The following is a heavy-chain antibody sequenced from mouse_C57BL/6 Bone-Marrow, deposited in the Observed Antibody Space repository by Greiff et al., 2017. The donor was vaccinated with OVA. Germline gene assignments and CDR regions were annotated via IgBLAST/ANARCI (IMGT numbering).Heavy chain of an antibody. CDR3: TTQFITTVVANYFDY. CDR1: GFNIKDYY. D-gene: IGHD1-1*01. J-gene: IGHJ2*01. Sequence: EVQLQQSGAELVRPGASVKLSCTASGFNIKDYYMHWVKQRPEQGLEWIGRIDPEDGDTEYAPKFQGKATMTADTSSNTAYLQLSSLTSEDTAVYYCTTQFITTVVANYFDYWGQGTTLTVSS. CDR2: IDPEDGDT. V-gene: IGHV14-1*01.